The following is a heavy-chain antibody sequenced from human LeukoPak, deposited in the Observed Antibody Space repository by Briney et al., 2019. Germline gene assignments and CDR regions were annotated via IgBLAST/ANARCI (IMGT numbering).Heavy chain of an antibody. CDR3: ARDPSPTRKIVVIPAARNDAFDI. CDR2: INSDGSST. CDR1: GFTFSDYW. V-gene: IGHV3-74*01. Sequence: GGSLRLSCAASGFTFSDYWMHWVRQAPGKGLVWVSRINSDGSSTNYADSVKGRFTISRGNAKNTLYLQMNSLRAEDTAVYYCARDPSPTRKIVVIPAARNDAFDIWGQGTMVTVSS. D-gene: IGHD2-2*01. J-gene: IGHJ3*02.